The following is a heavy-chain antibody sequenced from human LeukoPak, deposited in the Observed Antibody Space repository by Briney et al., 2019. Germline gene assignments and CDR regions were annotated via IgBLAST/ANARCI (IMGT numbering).Heavy chain of an antibody. Sequence: VASVKVSCKASGGTFSSYAISWVRQAPGQGLEWMGRIIPILGIANYAQKFQGRVTITADKSTSTAYMELSSLRSEDTAVYYCAGAYYGSGETLDYWGQETLVTVSS. CDR3: AGAYYGSGETLDY. CDR1: GGTFSSYA. D-gene: IGHD3-10*01. V-gene: IGHV1-69*04. J-gene: IGHJ4*02. CDR2: IIPILGIA.